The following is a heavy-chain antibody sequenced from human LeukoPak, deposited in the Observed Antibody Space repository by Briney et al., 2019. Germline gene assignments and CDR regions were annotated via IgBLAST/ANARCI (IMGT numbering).Heavy chain of an antibody. Sequence: PSETLSLICAVYGGSFSGYYWSWIRQPPGKGLEWIGEINHSGSTNYNPSLKSRVTISVDTSKNQFSLKLSSVTAADTAVYYCARVDVGYCSSTSCYGDYYYYYGMDVWGQGTTVTVSS. CDR1: GGSFSGYY. D-gene: IGHD2-2*03. J-gene: IGHJ6*02. V-gene: IGHV4-34*01. CDR2: INHSGST. CDR3: ARVDVGYCSSTSCYGDYYYYYGMDV.